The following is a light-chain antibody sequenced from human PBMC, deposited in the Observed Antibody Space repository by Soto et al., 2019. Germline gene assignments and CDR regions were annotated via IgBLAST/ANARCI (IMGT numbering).Light chain of an antibody. V-gene: IGKV1-6*01. CDR3: LHYYNYPQT. J-gene: IGKJ1*01. CDR1: QDIRDD. CDR2: AAS. Sequence: AIQMTQSPSSLSASVGDRVTITCRASQDIRDDLSWYQQRPGRAPKLLLFAASRLEGGVPSRFSGSYSGRDFTLTISGLQPDDFATYYCLHYYNYPQTFGRGTTVEIK.